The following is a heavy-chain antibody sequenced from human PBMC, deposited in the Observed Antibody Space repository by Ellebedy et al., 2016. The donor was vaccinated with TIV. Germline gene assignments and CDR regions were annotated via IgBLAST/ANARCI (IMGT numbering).Heavy chain of an antibody. J-gene: IGHJ4*02. CDR3: ARAGRYRGGVDY. D-gene: IGHD2-15*01. CDR1: GGSISSYY. V-gene: IGHV4-59*01. Sequence: GSLRLXXTVSGGSISSYYWSWIRQPPGKGLEWIGYIYYSGSTNYNPSLKSRVTISVDTSKNQFSLKLSSVTAADTAVYYCARAGRYRGGVDYWGQGTLVTVSS. CDR2: IYYSGST.